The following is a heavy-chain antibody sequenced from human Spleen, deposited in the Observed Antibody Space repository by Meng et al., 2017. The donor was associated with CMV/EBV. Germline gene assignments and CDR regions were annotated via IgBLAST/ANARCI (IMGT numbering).Heavy chain of an antibody. CDR3: ARDLGQLVVDYFDY. J-gene: IGHJ4*02. V-gene: IGHV3-7*01. CDR2: IKEDGSEK. Sequence: GESLKISCAASGFTFSSFWMSLVRQAPGKGLEWVANIKEDGSEKHDVDSVRGRFTISRDNAKNSLYLQMNSLRAEDTAVYYCARDLGQLVVDYFDYWGQGTLVTVSS. D-gene: IGHD2-15*01. CDR1: GFTFSSFW.